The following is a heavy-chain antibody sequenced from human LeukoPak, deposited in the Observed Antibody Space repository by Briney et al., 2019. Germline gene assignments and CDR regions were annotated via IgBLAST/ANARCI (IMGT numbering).Heavy chain of an antibody. J-gene: IGHJ5*02. CDR2: IYYSGST. CDR1: GGSISSYY. Sequence: PSETLSLTCTVSGGSISSYYWSWIRQPPGKGLEWIGYIYYSGSTNYNPSLKSRVTISVDTSKNQFSLKLSSVTAADTAVYYCARLQRPYCSSTSCYKYNWFDPWGQGTLVTVSS. D-gene: IGHD2-2*01. CDR3: ARLQRPYCSSTSCYKYNWFDP. V-gene: IGHV4-59*08.